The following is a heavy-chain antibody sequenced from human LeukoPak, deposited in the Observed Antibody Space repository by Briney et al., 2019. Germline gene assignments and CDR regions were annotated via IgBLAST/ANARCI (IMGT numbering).Heavy chain of an antibody. CDR2: IYYSGST. V-gene: IGHV4-59*01. D-gene: IGHD6-13*01. Sequence: SETLSLTCTVSGGSISTYYWSWIRQPPGKGLEYIGYIYYSGSTNYNPSLKSRVTMSLDTSKNQFSLKLSSVTAADTAVYYCAREVIAAAGRRGSMRREEFDYWGQGTLVTVSS. CDR3: AREVIAAAGRRGSMRREEFDY. CDR1: GGSISTYY. J-gene: IGHJ4*02.